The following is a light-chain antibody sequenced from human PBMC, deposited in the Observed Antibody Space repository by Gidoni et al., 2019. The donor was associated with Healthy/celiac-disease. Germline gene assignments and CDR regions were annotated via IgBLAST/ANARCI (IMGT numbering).Light chain of an antibody. CDR3: QKYNSALTFT. J-gene: IGKJ3*01. CDR2: AAS. V-gene: IGKV1-27*01. CDR1: QGISNY. Sequence: DIQMTQSPSSLSASVGDRVTITCRASQGISNYLAWYQQKPGKVPKLLIYAASTLQSGVPSRFSGSGSGTDFTLTISSLQPEDVATYCCQKYNSALTFTFGPGTKVDIK.